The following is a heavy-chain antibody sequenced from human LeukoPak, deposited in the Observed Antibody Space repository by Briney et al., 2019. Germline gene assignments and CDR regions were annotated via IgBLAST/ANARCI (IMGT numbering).Heavy chain of an antibody. CDR3: ARDYVGDNWFDP. D-gene: IGHD3-16*01. V-gene: IGHV4-59*01. CDR1: GGSISSYY. Sequence: SETLSLTCTVSGGSISSYYWSWIRQPPGKGLEWIGYIYYSGSTNYNPSLNSRVTISVDTSKNQFSLKLSSVTAADTAVYYCARDYVGDNWFDPWGQGTLVTVSS. J-gene: IGHJ5*02. CDR2: IYYSGST.